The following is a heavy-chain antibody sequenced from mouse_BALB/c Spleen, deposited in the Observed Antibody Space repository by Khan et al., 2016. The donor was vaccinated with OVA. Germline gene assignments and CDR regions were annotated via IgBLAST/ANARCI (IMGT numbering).Heavy chain of an antibody. Sequence: QVQLKQSGPGLVAPSQSLSITCTVTGFSLTSYAINWIRQPPGKGLEWLGVIWAGGSTNYNSALMSRLSISKDNSKSQVFLKMNSLQTHDTAIYYCARNREPDYFDYWGQGTTLTVSS. CDR3: ARNREPDYFDY. V-gene: IGHV2-9*02. J-gene: IGHJ2*01. CDR1: GFSLTSYA. CDR2: IWAGGST.